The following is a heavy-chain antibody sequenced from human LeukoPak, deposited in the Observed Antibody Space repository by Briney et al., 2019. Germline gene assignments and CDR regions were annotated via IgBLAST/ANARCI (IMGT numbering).Heavy chain of an antibody. CDR2: ISSSSTYK. CDR1: GFTFSNYN. CDR3: ARDRNYYYYMDV. Sequence: GGSLRLSCAASGFTFSNYNMNWVRQAPGKGLEWVSYISSSSTYKYYADSVKGRFTISRDNSKNTLYLQMNSLRAEDTAVYYCARDRNYYYYMDVWGKGTTVTVPS. V-gene: IGHV3-21*01. J-gene: IGHJ6*03.